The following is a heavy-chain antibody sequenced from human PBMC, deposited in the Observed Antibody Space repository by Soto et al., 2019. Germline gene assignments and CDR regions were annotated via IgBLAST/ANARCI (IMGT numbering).Heavy chain of an antibody. CDR1: GGTFSRYA. J-gene: IGHJ4*02. CDR2: IIPMFGKA. V-gene: IGHV1-69*13. D-gene: IGHD3-22*01. CDR3: ARDGTLYDSSGYYYLY. Sequence: ASVKVSCKASGGTFSRYAINWVRQAPGQGLEWIGGIIPMFGKANYAQKFQDRVTITADESTSTGYMELRSLTSEDTAVYYCARDGTLYDSSGYYYLYWGQGTLVTVSS.